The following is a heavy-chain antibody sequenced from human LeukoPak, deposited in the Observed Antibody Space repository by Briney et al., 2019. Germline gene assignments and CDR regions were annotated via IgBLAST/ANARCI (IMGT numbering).Heavy chain of an antibody. Sequence: SGTLSLTCTVSGYSISSGYYWGWIRQPPGKGLEWIGSIYHSGITYYNPSLKSRVTISADTPKNQFSLKLSSVTAADTAMYYCARDRHEPGPWGPGTMVTVSS. V-gene: IGHV4-38-2*02. J-gene: IGHJ3*01. CDR1: GYSISSGYY. CDR2: IYHSGIT. CDR3: ARDRHEPGP.